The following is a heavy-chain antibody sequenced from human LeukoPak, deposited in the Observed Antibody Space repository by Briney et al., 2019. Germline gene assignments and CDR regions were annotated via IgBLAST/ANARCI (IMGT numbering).Heavy chain of an antibody. J-gene: IGHJ6*03. D-gene: IGHD5-12*01. CDR3: ARYSGYDLILGHIPYYYYYMDV. Sequence: SVKVSCKASGGTFNNYAINWVRQAPGQGLEWMGGIIPIFGSSNYAQKFQGRVTITADESTSTAYMELSSLRSEDTAVYYCARYSGYDLILGHIPYYYYYMDVWGKGTTVTISS. CDR1: GGTFNNYA. V-gene: IGHV1-69*13. CDR2: IIPIFGSS.